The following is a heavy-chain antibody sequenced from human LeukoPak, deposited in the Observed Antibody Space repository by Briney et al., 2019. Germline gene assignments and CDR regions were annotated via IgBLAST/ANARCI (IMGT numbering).Heavy chain of an antibody. CDR2: INPNSGDT. Sequence: ASVKVSCKASGYTFTGYYMHWVRQAPGQGLEWMGWINPNSGDTNYAQKFQGRVTMTRDTSISTAYMELSRLRSDDTAVYYCARSGVVVVPAAITTNWFDPWGQGTLVTVSS. CDR1: GYTFTGYY. J-gene: IGHJ5*02. D-gene: IGHD2-2*02. V-gene: IGHV1-2*02. CDR3: ARSGVVVVPAAITTNWFDP.